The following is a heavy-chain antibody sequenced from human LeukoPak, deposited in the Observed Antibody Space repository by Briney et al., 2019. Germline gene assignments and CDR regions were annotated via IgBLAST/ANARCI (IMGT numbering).Heavy chain of an antibody. CDR2: ISYDGSNK. CDR1: GFTFSSYG. Sequence: GGSLRLSCAASGFTFSSYGMHWVRQAPGKGLEWVAVISYDGSNKYYADSVKGRFTISRDNSKNTLYLQMNSLRAEDTAVYYCARVFGSSWYSYWGQGTLVTVSS. D-gene: IGHD6-13*01. CDR3: ARVFGSSWYSY. V-gene: IGHV3-30*03. J-gene: IGHJ4*02.